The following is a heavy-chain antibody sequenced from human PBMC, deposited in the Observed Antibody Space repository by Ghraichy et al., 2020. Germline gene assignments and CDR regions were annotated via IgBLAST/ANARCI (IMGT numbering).Heavy chain of an antibody. CDR2: ISASGGYT. CDR3: PPPIPFDN. V-gene: IGHV3-23*01. Sequence: GGSLRLSCAASGFTFSTFAMSWVRQAPGKGLEWVSGISASGGYTYYADSVKGRFSISRDNSKNTLFLQMSSLRADDTALYYCPPPIPFDNWGQGILVTVSS. J-gene: IGHJ4*02. CDR1: GFTFSTFA.